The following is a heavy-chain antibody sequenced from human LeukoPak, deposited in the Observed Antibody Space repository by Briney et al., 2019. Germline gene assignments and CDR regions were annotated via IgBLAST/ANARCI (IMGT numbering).Heavy chain of an antibody. CDR3: VRALGSSSADY. V-gene: IGHV3-7*01. CDR2: IKQDGSEK. D-gene: IGHD6-6*01. J-gene: IGHJ4*02. Sequence: GGSLILSCAASGFTFTNYWMSWVRQAPGKGREWVANIKQDGSEKYYVDSVEGRFTISRDNAKNSLSLQMNSLSGEDTAVYYCVRALGSSSADYWGQGTLVTVSS. CDR1: GFTFTNYW.